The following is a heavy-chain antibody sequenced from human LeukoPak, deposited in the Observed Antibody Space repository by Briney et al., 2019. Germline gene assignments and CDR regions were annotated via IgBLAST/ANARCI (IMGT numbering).Heavy chain of an antibody. CDR2: ISGSGGST. Sequence: GGSLRLSCAASEFTFSSFALSWVRQAPGKGLQWVSGISGSGGSTNYADSVKGRFTISRDNSKNTLYLQMNSLRAEDTAVYYCAKDGAAAGVIDYWGQGTLVTVSS. CDR3: AKDGAAAGVIDY. CDR1: EFTFSSFA. D-gene: IGHD6-13*01. V-gene: IGHV3-23*01. J-gene: IGHJ4*02.